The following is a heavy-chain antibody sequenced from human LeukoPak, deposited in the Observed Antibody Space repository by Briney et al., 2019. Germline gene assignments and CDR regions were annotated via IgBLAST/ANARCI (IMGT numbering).Heavy chain of an antibody. Sequence: ASVKVSCKASGYTFTGHYMHWVRQAPGQGLEWMGWINPKNAGTNFAQRFQGRVTMTRDTSISTVYMELSRLRSDDTAVYYCVRGGPYYDSLGYWGQGTLVTVSS. CDR2: INPKNAGT. V-gene: IGHV1-2*02. D-gene: IGHD3-16*01. CDR3: VRGGPYYDSLGY. CDR1: GYTFTGHY. J-gene: IGHJ4*02.